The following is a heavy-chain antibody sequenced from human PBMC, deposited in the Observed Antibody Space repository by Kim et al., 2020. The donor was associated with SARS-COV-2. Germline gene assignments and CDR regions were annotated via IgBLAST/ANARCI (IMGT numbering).Heavy chain of an antibody. J-gene: IGHJ5*02. CDR1: GGSISSGGYY. V-gene: IGHV4-31*03. D-gene: IGHD2-2*01. CDR2: IYYSGST. CDR3: ARVPPPEYQPEDWFDP. Sequence: SETLSLTCTVSGGSISSGGYYWSWIRQHPGKGLEWIGYIYYSGSTYYNPSLKSRVTISVDTSKNQFSLKLSSVTAADTAVYYCARVPPPEYQPEDWFDPWGQGTLVTVSS.